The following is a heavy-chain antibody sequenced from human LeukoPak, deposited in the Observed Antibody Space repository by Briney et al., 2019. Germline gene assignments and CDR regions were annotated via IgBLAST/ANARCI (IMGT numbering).Heavy chain of an antibody. V-gene: IGHV3-20*04. CDR2: SNWSGGST. D-gene: IGHD2-2*01. CDR3: ARAPITSPFYFGS. CDR1: GFALVEHG. J-gene: IGHJ4*02. Sequence: GGALRLSCTPSGFALVEHGRSWVCEIPGRGLGWVSGSNWSGGSTGYADPLRGRFTISRDNAKNSLYLQMDSVRAEDTALYYCARAPITSPFYFGSWGQGTLVTVSS.